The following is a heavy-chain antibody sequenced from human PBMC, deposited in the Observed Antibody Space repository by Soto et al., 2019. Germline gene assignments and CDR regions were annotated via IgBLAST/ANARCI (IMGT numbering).Heavy chain of an antibody. D-gene: IGHD3-16*01. J-gene: IGHJ5*02. CDR3: AKGGPFTGGFDP. V-gene: IGHV3-23*01. CDR1: GLTLRSYA. CDR2: ISGRSAVP. Sequence: EGQVLESGGDLVLPGGSLRLSCAGSGLTLRSYAMTWIRQTPEKGLEWVSTISGRSAVPSYADSVNGRFAVSRDNSQNTVYLQMNSLRPDDTATYYCAKGGPFTGGFDPWGQGSLVTVSS.